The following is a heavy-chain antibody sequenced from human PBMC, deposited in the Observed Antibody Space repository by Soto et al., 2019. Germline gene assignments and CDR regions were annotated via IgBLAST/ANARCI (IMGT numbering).Heavy chain of an antibody. Sequence: GSLRLSCAASGFTFSNYWMHWVRQAPGEGLVWVSRIDSYGSTTNYADSVKGRFTISRDNAKNSLYLQMSSLRAEDTAVYYCARAPRSITGTTTLLWYLDLWGRGTLVTVSS. D-gene: IGHD1-7*01. CDR1: GFTFSNYW. J-gene: IGHJ2*01. CDR3: ARAPRSITGTTTLLWYLDL. V-gene: IGHV3-74*01. CDR2: IDSYGSTT.